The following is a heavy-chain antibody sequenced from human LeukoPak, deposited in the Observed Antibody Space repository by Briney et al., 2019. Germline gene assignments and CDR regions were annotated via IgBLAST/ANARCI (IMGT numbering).Heavy chain of an antibody. J-gene: IGHJ4*02. Sequence: PSQTLSLTCAVSGGSIGSGGYTWSWIRQPPGKGLEWIGYFYHSGSTHYNPSLKSRVTISVDRSENRIPLKLRSVTAADTAVYYCARETTGWYRALDSWGQGSLVTVSS. CDR1: GGSIGSGGYT. CDR3: ARETTGWYRALDS. CDR2: FYHSGST. V-gene: IGHV4-30-2*01. D-gene: IGHD6-19*01.